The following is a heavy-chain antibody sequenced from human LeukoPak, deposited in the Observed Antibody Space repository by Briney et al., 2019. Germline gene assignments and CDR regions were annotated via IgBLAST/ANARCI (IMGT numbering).Heavy chain of an antibody. CDR3: ARQANGPSY. CDR2: INHSGST. CDR1: GGSFSGYY. V-gene: IGHV4-34*01. Sequence: SETLSLTCAVYGGSFSGYYWNWIRQPPGKGLEWIGQINHSGSTNYNPSLKSRVTISVDTSKNQFSLKLGSVTAADTAVYYCARQANGPSYWGQGILVTVSS. D-gene: IGHD2-8*01. J-gene: IGHJ4*02.